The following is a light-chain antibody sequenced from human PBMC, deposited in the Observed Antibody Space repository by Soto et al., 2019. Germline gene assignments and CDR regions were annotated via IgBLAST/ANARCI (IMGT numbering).Light chain of an antibody. Sequence: EIVLTQSPATLSLSPGERASLSCRASQSVSSYLACYQQKPGQAPRLLIYDASNRATGIPARFSGSGSGTDFTLTISSLETEDFADYYCQQRNNWPQTFGGGTKVQIK. CDR3: QQRNNWPQT. J-gene: IGKJ4*01. CDR1: QSVSSY. V-gene: IGKV3-11*01. CDR2: DAS.